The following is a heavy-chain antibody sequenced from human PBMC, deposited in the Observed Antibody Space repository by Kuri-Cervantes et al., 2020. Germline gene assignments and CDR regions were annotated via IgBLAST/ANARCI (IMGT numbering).Heavy chain of an antibody. CDR3: ASLIAVAGTANWFDP. CDR2: IISISSYI. J-gene: IGHJ5*01. D-gene: IGHD6-19*01. V-gene: IGHV3-21*04. Sequence: GGSLRLSCAASGFTFSSYSMNWVRQAPGKGMEWVSSIISISSYIYYADSVKGRFTISRGNAKNSLYLQMNSLRAEDTAVYYCASLIAVAGTANWFDPWGQGTLVTVSS. CDR1: GFTFSSYS.